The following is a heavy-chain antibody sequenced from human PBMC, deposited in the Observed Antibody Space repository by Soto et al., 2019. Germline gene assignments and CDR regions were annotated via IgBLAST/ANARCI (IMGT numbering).Heavy chain of an antibody. D-gene: IGHD6-25*01. CDR2: VYHSGTS. V-gene: IGHV4-30-2*01. J-gene: IGHJ4*02. CDR3: AREPARLPDLDY. Sequence: QLQLQESGSGLVKPSQTLSLTCTVSGASVSSGSYSWIWIRQPPGKGLEWIGYVYHSGTSYYTPSLKGRVTSALDRSKNQVSPNRTAVTAADTAVDYCAREPARLPDLDYWGQGILGT. CDR1: GASVSSGSYS.